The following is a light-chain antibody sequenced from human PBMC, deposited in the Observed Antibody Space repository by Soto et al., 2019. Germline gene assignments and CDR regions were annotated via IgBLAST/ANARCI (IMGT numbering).Light chain of an antibody. Sequence: SYELTQPPSVSVSPGQTASITCSGDKLGDKYACWYQQKPGQSPVLVIYQSSKRPSGIPERFSGSNSGNTATLTISGTQAMDEADYYCQAWDSSHVVIGGGTQLTVL. CDR2: QSS. CDR1: KLGDKY. J-gene: IGLJ2*01. V-gene: IGLV3-1*01. CDR3: QAWDSSHVV.